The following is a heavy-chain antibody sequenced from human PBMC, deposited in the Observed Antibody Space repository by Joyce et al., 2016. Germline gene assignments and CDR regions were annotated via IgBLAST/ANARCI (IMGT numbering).Heavy chain of an antibody. CDR3: ARARGVIVAGGYFDY. D-gene: IGHD2/OR15-2a*01. J-gene: IGHJ4*02. CDR1: GFTFSDYY. V-gene: IGHV3-11*01. Sequence: QVQLVESGGGLVKPGGSLRLYCAASGFTFSDYYMSWIRQAPGKGLEWVLYISSSGSTIYNADSVKGRFTISRDNAKDSLYLQMNSLRVEDTAVYYCARARGVIVAGGYFDYWGQGTLVTVSS. CDR2: ISSSGSTI.